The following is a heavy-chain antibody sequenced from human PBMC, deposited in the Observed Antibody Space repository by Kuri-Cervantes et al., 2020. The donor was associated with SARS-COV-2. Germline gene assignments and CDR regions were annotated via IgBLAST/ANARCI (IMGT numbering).Heavy chain of an antibody. CDR2: ISTSSSYT. D-gene: IGHD3-10*01. CDR3: AKDVDYYGSGSYYRGNFDY. J-gene: IGHJ4*02. CDR1: GFTFSSYS. Sequence: GESLKISCAASGFTFSSYSMNWVRQAPGKGLEWVSSISTSSSYTYYADSVKGRFTISRDNSKNTLYLHLTGLRPEDMAVYYCAKDVDYYGSGSYYRGNFDYWGQGTLVTVSS. V-gene: IGHV3-21*01.